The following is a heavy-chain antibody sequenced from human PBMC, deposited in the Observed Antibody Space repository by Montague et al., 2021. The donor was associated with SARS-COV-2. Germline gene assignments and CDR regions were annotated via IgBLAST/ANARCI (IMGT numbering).Heavy chain of an antibody. D-gene: IGHD4-17*01. CDR3: ARGQPHGDYFYGMDV. CDR2: IYHSGRT. J-gene: IGHJ6*02. V-gene: IGHV4-38-2*02. Sequence: SETLSLTCTVSGYSISSGYYWGWIRQPPGKGLEWIGSIYHSGRTYYNPSLKSRVTISVDTSKNQFSLKLSSVTAADTAVYYCARGQPHGDYFYGMDVWGQGTTVTVSS. CDR1: GYSISSGYY.